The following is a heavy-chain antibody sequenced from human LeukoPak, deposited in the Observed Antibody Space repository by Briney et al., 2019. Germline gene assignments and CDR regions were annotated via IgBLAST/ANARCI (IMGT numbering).Heavy chain of an antibody. CDR3: ARGYSYAYYFDC. D-gene: IGHD5-18*01. CDR2: IYHSGNP. CDR1: GGSISTYY. V-gene: IGHV4-38-2*02. Sequence: SETLSLTCTVSGGSISTYYWTWIRQPPGKGLEWIGSIYHSGNPYYNPSVNSRVTILVDTSKNQFSLKLTSVTAADTAVYYCARGYSYAYYFDCWGQGNLVTVSS. J-gene: IGHJ4*02.